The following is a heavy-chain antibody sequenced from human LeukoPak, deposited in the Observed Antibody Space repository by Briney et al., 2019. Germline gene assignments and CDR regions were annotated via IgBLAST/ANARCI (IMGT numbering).Heavy chain of an antibody. CDR3: ATGSAFFGY. D-gene: IGHD3-3*01. V-gene: IGHV3-21*01. CDR1: GFTFSSFS. CDR2: ISSGSNYI. J-gene: IGHJ4*02. Sequence: PGGSLRLSCAASGFTFSSFSMNWVRQAPGKGLEWVSSISSGSNYIYYADSVKGRFTISRDNAKNSLYLQMNSLRAEDTSVYYCATGSAFFGYWGQGSLVTVSS.